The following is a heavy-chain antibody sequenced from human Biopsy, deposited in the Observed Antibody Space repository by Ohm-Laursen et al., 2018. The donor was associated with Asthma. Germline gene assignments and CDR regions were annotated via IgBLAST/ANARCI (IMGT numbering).Heavy chain of an antibody. Sequence: SDTLSLTCTVSGDSITSGGCCWNWIRQHPRKGLEWIGYIHHSGTSYFNPSLKSRVSFSRDTSKNQFSLRLSSVTAADTAMYYCARIPRRSGSYFVDYWGQGTLVTVSS. CDR1: GDSITSGGCC. J-gene: IGHJ4*02. CDR3: ARIPRRSGSYFVDY. D-gene: IGHD3-22*01. V-gene: IGHV4-31*03. CDR2: IHHSGTS.